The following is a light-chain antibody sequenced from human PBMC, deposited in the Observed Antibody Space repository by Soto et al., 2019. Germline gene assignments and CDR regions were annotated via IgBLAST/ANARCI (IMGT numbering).Light chain of an antibody. CDR2: DVS. V-gene: IGLV2-14*01. J-gene: IGLJ2*01. CDR3: SSYTSSSTLEAV. Sequence: QSALTQPASVSGSPGQLITISCTGTSSDVGGYNYVSWYQQHPGKAPKLMIYDVSNRPSGVSNRFSGSKSGNTASLTISGLQAEDEAEYYCSSYTSSSTLEAVFGGGTKLTVL. CDR1: SSDVGGYNY.